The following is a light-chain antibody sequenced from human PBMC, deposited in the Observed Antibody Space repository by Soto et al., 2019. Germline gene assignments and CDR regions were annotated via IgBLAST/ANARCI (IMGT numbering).Light chain of an antibody. J-gene: IGKJ1*01. CDR1: QSVSRSY. CDR2: GAS. CDR3: QQYGSSRT. V-gene: IGKV3-20*01. Sequence: EIVLTQSPGTLSLSPGERATLSCRASQSVSRSYLAWYQQKPGQAPRLLIYGASSRATGIPDRVSGSGSGTDFTVTISRLEPEDFAVYYCQQYGSSRTFGQGAKGEIK.